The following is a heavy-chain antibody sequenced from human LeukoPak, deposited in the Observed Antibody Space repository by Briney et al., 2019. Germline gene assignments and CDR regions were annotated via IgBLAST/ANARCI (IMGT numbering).Heavy chain of an antibody. V-gene: IGHV3-23*01. J-gene: IGHJ3*02. CDR3: ARDITAAYEGSDAFDI. CDR1: GFTFSDSA. CDR2: ISFSGANT. Sequence: GGSLRLSCAASGFTFSDSAMTWVRQAPGKGLDWVSLISFSGANTYYADSVKGRFTISRDNSKNTLYLQMNSLRAEDTAVYYCARDITAAYEGSDAFDIWGQGTMVTVSS. D-gene: IGHD3-16*01.